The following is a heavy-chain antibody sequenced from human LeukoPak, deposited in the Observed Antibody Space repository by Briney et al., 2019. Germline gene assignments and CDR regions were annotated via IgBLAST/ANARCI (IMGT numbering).Heavy chain of an antibody. J-gene: IGHJ4*02. Sequence: GGSLRLSCAASGFTFKSYSMNWVRQAPGKGPEWISYISSISRVIYYADSVKGRFTISRDNAKNSLSLQMNSLRAEDTAVYYCARGMGYDSSGYYYRDFDYWGQGTLVTVSS. CDR3: ARGMGYDSSGYYYRDFDY. D-gene: IGHD3-22*01. V-gene: IGHV3-48*01. CDR2: ISSISRVI. CDR1: GFTFKSYS.